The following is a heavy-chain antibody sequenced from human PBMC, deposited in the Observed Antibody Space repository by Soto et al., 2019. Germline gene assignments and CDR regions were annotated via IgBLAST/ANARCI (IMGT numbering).Heavy chain of an antibody. D-gene: IGHD4-17*01. J-gene: IGHJ6*02. CDR3: ARHGNTVTTGYYYGMDV. CDR1: GGSISSSSYY. CDR2: IYYSGST. V-gene: IGHV4-39*01. Sequence: QLQLQKSGPGLVKPSETLSLTCTVSGGSISSSSYYWGWIRQPPGKGLEWIGTIYYSGSTYYNPSLKSRVTISVDTSKNQFSLKLSSVTATDTAVYYCARHGNTVTTGYYYGMDVWGQGTTVTVSS.